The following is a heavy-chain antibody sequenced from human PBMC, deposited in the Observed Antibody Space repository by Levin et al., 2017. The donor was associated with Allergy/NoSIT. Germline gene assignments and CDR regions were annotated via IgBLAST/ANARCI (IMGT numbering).Heavy chain of an antibody. CDR1: FFPFLRSA. D-gene: IGHD3-16*01. CDR2: ISGSGGTT. J-gene: IGHJ4*02. V-gene: IGHV3-23*01. Sequence: SLLLSFSSSFFPFLRSALSWVRQAPGKGLEWVSAISGSGGTTYYADSVKGRFTLSRAHSKNTLYLQMNSLRAEDTAVYYCTRDHRGGGTCYSDYWGQGTLVTVSS. CDR3: TRDHRGGGTCYSDY.